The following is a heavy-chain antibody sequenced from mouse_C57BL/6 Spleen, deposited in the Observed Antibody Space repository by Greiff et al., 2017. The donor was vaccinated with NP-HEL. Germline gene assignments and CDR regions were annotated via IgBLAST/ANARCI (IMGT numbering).Heavy chain of an antibody. CDR1: GYTFTSYW. V-gene: IGHV1-50*01. Sequence: QVQLKQPGAELVKPGASVKLSCKASGYTFTSYWMQWVKQRPGQGLEWIGEIDPSDSYTNYNQKFKGKATLTVDTSSSTAYMQLSSLTSEDSAVYYCARGWTTVVAYYFDYWGQGTTLTVSS. D-gene: IGHD1-1*01. CDR2: IDPSDSYT. J-gene: IGHJ2*01. CDR3: ARGWTTVVAYYFDY.